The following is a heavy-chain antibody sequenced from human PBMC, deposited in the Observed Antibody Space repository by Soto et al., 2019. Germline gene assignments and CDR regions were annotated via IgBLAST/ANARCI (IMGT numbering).Heavy chain of an antibody. D-gene: IGHD6-13*01. Sequence: QLQLQESGPGLVKPSETLSLTCTVSGGSISSSSNYWGWIRQPPGKGLEWIGSIYYSGSTYYNPSRSRWVCIAVCGSSDQFSLQLRSVSASETAVYYCARQTPIPLIAAAGRGWFDPCGQGPLVTVSS. CDR2: IYYSGST. CDR1: GGSISSSSNY. CDR3: ARQTPIPLIAAAGRGWFDP. J-gene: IGHJ5*02. V-gene: IGHV4-39*01.